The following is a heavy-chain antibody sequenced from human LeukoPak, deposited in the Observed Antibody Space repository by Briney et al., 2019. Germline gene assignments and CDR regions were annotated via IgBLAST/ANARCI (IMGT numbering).Heavy chain of an antibody. D-gene: IGHD3-3*01. CDR1: GFSFSTYW. CDR3: ARTPRANLEWLPSFDY. Sequence: GGSLRLSCVASGFSFSTYWMTWVRRAPGKGLEWVANINQYGTEKYYGDSVKGRFTNSRDNAKNSLYLQMNSLRAEDTAVYYCARTPRANLEWLPSFDYWGQGTLVTVSS. J-gene: IGHJ4*02. CDR2: INQYGTEK. V-gene: IGHV3-7*03.